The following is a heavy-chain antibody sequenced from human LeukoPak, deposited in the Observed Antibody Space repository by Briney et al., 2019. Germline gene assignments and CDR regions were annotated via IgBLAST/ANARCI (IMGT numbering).Heavy chain of an antibody. D-gene: IGHD3-9*01. CDR3: AKVYFDILTGYYRGPNFDY. V-gene: IGHV3-30*18. CDR1: GFTFKNYG. Sequence: GRSLRLSCAASGFTFKNYGMRWVRQAPGKGLEWVAVISYDGSIKYYADSVKGRFTISRDNSKNTLYLQMDTLRAEDSAVYYCAKVYFDILTGYYRGPNFDYWGQGTLVTVSS. J-gene: IGHJ4*02. CDR2: ISYDGSIK.